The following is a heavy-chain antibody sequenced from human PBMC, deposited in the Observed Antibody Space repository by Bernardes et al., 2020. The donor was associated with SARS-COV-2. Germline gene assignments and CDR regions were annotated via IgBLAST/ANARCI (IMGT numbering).Heavy chain of an antibody. J-gene: IGHJ4*01. CDR3: ARAERRDGYRLDY. D-gene: IGHD5-12*01. V-gene: IGHV4-34*01. CDR2: INHSGST. Sequence: SETLSPTCAVYGGSFRGYYWSWIRQPPGKGLEWIGEINHSGSTNYNPSLKSRVTISVDTSKNQFSLKLRSVTAADTAVYYGARAERRDGYRLDYWGQGYLVTVSS. CDR1: GGSFRGYY.